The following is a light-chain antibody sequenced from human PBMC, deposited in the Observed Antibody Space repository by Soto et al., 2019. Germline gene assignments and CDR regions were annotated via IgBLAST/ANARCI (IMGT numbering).Light chain of an antibody. J-gene: IGKJ1*01. Sequence: EIFLAHSPDTVSFSPVERATLPCRASQTVANNFLAWYQQRPGQAPRLVIYDASSRATGIPDRFSASGSGTDFTLTISRLEPQDFAVYYCQQYSNSPLTFGQGTKVDIK. CDR2: DAS. CDR3: QQYSNSPLT. V-gene: IGKV3-20*01. CDR1: QTVANNF.